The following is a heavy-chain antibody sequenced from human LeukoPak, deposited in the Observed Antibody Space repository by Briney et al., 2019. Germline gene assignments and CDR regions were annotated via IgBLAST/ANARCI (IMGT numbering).Heavy chain of an antibody. Sequence: ASVKVSCKASGYTFTGYYMHWVRQAPGQGLEWMGWINPNSGGTNNKQKFQGRVTMTRDTSISTAYMELSRLRFDDTAVYYCARGDVDTAMVTPDYWGQGTLVTVSS. D-gene: IGHD5-18*01. CDR1: GYTFTGYY. J-gene: IGHJ4*02. CDR2: INPNSGGT. V-gene: IGHV1-2*02. CDR3: ARGDVDTAMVTPDY.